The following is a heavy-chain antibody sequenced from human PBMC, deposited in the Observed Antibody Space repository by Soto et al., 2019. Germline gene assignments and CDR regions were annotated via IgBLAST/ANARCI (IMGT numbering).Heavy chain of an antibody. V-gene: IGHV3-74*01. CDR1: GFTFSSYW. Sequence: GGSLRLSCAASGFTFSSYWMHWVRQAPGKGLVWVSRINSDGSSTSYADSVKGRFTISRDNAKNTLYLQMNSLRAEDTAVYYCARDRAGVVVPATVGSMDVWGKGTTVTVSS. CDR3: ARDRAGVVVPATVGSMDV. D-gene: IGHD2-2*01. CDR2: INSDGSST. J-gene: IGHJ6*03.